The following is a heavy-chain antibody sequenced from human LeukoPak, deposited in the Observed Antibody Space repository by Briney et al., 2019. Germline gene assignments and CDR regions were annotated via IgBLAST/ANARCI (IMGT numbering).Heavy chain of an antibody. D-gene: IGHD4-23*01. J-gene: IGHJ6*02. CDR3: AREPYYGGNSVSYYYGMDV. Sequence: PSETLSLTCTVSGGSISSYYWSWIRQPPGKGLEWIGCIYYSGSTNYNPSLKSRVTISVDTSKNQFSLRLSSVTAADMAVYYCAREPYYGGNSVSYYYGMDVWGQGTTVTVSS. CDR2: IYYSGST. V-gene: IGHV4-59*01. CDR1: GGSISSYY.